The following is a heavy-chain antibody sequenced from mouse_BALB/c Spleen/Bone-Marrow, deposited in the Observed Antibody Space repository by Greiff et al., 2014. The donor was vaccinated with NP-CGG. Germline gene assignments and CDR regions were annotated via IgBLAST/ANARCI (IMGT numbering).Heavy chain of an antibody. CDR1: GYTFTSYW. CDR3: TRTYDYDEGGFDY. V-gene: IGHV1-69*02. CDR2: IYPSDSYT. D-gene: IGHD2-4*01. J-gene: IGHJ2*01. Sequence: QVQLQQSGAELVRPGASVKLSCKASGYTFTSYWINWVKQRPGQGLEWIGNIYPSDSYTNYNQKFKGKATLTVDKSSSTAYMQLSSPTSEDSAVYYCTRTYDYDEGGFDYWGQGTTLTVSS.